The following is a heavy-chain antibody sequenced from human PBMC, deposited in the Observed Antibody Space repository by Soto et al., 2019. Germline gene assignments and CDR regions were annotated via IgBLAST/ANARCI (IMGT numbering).Heavy chain of an antibody. CDR1: GGTFSSYT. CDR2: IIPILGIA. Sequence: QVQLVQSGAEVKKPGSSVKVSCKASGGTFSSYTISWVRQAPGQGLEWMGRIIPILGIANYAQKFQGRVTITADKSTSTAYMELSSLRSEDTAVYYCACGYSGYDFRDAHWGQGTLVTVSS. J-gene: IGHJ4*02. V-gene: IGHV1-69*02. D-gene: IGHD5-12*01. CDR3: ACGYSGYDFRDAH.